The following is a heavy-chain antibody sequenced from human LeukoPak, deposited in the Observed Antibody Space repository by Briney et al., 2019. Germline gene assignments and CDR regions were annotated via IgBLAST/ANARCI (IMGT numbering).Heavy chain of an antibody. CDR3: ARDRSKVLMVYATDAFDI. CDR2: ISSSSSYI. Sequence: PGGSLRLSCAASGFTFSSYSMNWVRQAPGKGLEWVSSISSSSSYIYYADSVKGRFTISRDKAKNSLYLQMNSLRAEDTAVYYCARDRSKVLMVYATDAFDIWGQGTMVTVSS. V-gene: IGHV3-21*01. CDR1: GFTFSSYS. D-gene: IGHD2-8*01. J-gene: IGHJ3*02.